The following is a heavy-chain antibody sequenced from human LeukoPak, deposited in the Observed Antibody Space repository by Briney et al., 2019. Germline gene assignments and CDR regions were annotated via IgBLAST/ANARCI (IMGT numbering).Heavy chain of an antibody. V-gene: IGHV1-2*02. CDR2: INPKSGGT. J-gene: IGHJ4*02. D-gene: IGHD1-1*01. CDR1: GYTFTGYY. CDR3: VPSNNFYYFDY. Sequence: ASVKVSCKASGYTFTGYYMRWVRQAPGQGLEWMGWINPKSGGTSYPQKFQGRVSMTRDTSISTAYMELSRLRSDDTAVYYCVPSNNFYYFDYWGQGTLVTVSS.